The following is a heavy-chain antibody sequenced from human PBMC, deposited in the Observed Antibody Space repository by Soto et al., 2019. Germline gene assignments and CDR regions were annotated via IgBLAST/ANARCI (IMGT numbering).Heavy chain of an antibody. J-gene: IGHJ5*02. CDR2: IIPILGIA. CDR1: GGTFSSYT. V-gene: IGHV1-69*02. D-gene: IGHD6-13*01. CDR3: AGMGHSSSWP. Sequence: QIQLVQSGAEVKKPGSSVKVSCKASGGTFSSYTISWVRQAPGQGLEWMGRIIPILGIANYAQKFQGRVTITSDKSTSKAYMELSSLRSEDTAVYYCAGMGHSSSWPWGQGTLVTVSS.